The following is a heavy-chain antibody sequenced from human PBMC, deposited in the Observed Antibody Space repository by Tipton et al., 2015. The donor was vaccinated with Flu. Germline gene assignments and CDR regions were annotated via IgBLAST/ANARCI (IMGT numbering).Heavy chain of an antibody. CDR3: TTTRSSSWSHYYYYYMDV. V-gene: IGHV3-15*01. D-gene: IGHD6-13*01. CDR1: GFTFSNAW. Sequence: SLRLSCAASGFTFSNAWMSWVRQAPGKGLEWVGRIKSKTDGGTTDYAAPVKGRFTISRDDSKNTLYLQMNSLKTEDTAVYYCTTTRSSSWSHYYYYYMDVWGKGTTVTVSS. CDR2: IKSKTDGGTT. J-gene: IGHJ6*03.